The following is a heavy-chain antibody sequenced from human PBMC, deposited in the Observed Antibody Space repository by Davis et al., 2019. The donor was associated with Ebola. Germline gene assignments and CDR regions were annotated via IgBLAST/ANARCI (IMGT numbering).Heavy chain of an antibody. J-gene: IGHJ4*02. Sequence: SVTVSRMASGYTLISYGINWVRQAPGQGLEWMGRIIPMVGTATYAQKFQGRVTITADKSTSTAYMEMSGLRSEDPAVYYCARDLGRYDDHWGQGTLVTVSS. V-gene: IGHV1-69*04. CDR3: ARDLGRYDDH. CDR1: GYTLISYG. D-gene: IGHD1-26*01. CDR2: IIPMVGTA.